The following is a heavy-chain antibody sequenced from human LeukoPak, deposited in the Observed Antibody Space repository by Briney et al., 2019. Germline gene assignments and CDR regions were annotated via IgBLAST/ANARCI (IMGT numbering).Heavy chain of an antibody. CDR3: ARYSGSQGWFDR. CDR2: IYYSGNT. D-gene: IGHD1-26*01. Sequence: SETLSLTCAVSGSSISSNNWWGWIRPPPGKGLEWIGYIYYSGNTDYNPSLKSRVTMSVDTSKNQFSLKLRSVTAVDTAVYYCARYSGSQGWFDRWGQGTLVTVSS. V-gene: IGHV4-28*01. J-gene: IGHJ5*02. CDR1: GSSISSNNW.